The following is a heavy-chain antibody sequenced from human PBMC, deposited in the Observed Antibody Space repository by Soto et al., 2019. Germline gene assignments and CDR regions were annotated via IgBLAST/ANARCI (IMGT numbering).Heavy chain of an antibody. V-gene: IGHV1-3*01. CDR3: ARASYYYESSGYYPDY. CDR1: GYTFANYA. D-gene: IGHD3-22*01. Sequence: ASVKVSCKDSGYTFANYAIHWVRQAPGQRLEWMGWINAGNGNPKYSQKFQGRVTISRDTSATTAYMEMSSLRSEDTAVYYCARASYYYESSGYYPDYWGQGTLVTVSS. J-gene: IGHJ4*02. CDR2: INAGNGNP.